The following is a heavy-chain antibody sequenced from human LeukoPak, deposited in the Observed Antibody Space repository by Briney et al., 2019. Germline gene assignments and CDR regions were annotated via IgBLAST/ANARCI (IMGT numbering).Heavy chain of an antibody. CDR2: ITNSGTT. V-gene: IGHV4-59*11. D-gene: IGHD3-9*01. CDR1: GESISSHY. Sequence: SETLSLTCNVSGESISSHYWSWTRQSPGKGLEWIGYITNSGTTKFNPSLKSRVTISRDTSKNQISLRLSSVTAADTAVYYCARGGYYDILTGYEYYFDYWGQGTLVTVSS. CDR3: ARGGYYDILTGYEYYFDY. J-gene: IGHJ4*02.